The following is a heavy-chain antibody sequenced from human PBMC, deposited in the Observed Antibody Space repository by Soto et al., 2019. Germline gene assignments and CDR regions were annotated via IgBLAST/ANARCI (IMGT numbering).Heavy chain of an antibody. V-gene: IGHV4-34*01. J-gene: IGHJ4*02. CDR1: RRSFSCYY. Sequence: PSETLSLTCSVSRRSFSCYYWSLIRQPPGRGLEWIGEINHSGRTNNNPSLKCRVTISEVTSKNQYDLKLSSVTAADTAVYYCSGFHSDSSGWYLLFDYWGQGTLVTVSS. CDR3: SGFHSDSSGWYLLFDY. CDR2: INHSGRT. D-gene: IGHD6-19*01.